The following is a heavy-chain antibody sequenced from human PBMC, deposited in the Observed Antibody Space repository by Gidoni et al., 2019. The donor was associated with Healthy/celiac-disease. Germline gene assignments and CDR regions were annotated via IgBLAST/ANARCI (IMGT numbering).Heavy chain of an antibody. CDR2: ISGSGGST. D-gene: IGHD2-15*01. Sequence: EVQLLASGGGLVQPGGSLRLSCAASGFTFSSYAMSWVSQAPGKGLEWVSAISGSGGSTYYADSVKGRFTSARDNSKNTLYLQMNSLRAEDTAVYYCAKGRSGPFGWLVDYWGQGTLVTVSS. V-gene: IGHV3-23*01. J-gene: IGHJ4*02. CDR1: GFTFSSYA. CDR3: AKGRSGPFGWLVDY.